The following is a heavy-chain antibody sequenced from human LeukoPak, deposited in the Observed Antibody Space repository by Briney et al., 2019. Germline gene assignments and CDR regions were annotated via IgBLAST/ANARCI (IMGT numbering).Heavy chain of an antibody. CDR2: IYYSGST. CDR1: GGSISSYC. J-gene: IGHJ4*02. CDR3: ARQSYCSGGSCYEGFSDY. V-gene: IGHV4-59*01. D-gene: IGHD2-15*01. Sequence: PSETLSLTCTVSGGSISSYCWSWIRQPPGKGLEWIGYIYYSGSTNYNPSLKSRVTISVDTSKNQFSLKLSSVTAADTAVYYCARQSYCSGGSCYEGFSDYWGQGTLVTVSS.